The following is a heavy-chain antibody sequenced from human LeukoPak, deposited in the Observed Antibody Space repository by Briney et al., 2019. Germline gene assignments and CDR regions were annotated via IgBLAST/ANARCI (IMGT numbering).Heavy chain of an antibody. CDR2: INSDGSST. Sequence: GGSLRLSCAASGFTFRSYWMHWVRQAPGKGLVWVSRINSDGSSTNYADSVKGRFTISRDNAKNTLYLQMNSLRAEDTAVYYCARDYSNYDYFDYWGQGTLVTVSS. CDR3: ARDYSNYDYFDY. CDR1: GFTFRSYW. D-gene: IGHD4-11*01. J-gene: IGHJ4*02. V-gene: IGHV3-74*01.